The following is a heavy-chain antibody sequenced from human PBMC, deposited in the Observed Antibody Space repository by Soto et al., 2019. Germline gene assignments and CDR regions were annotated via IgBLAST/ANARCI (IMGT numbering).Heavy chain of an antibody. D-gene: IGHD6-19*01. Sequence: ASVKVSCKASGGTFSSYAISWVQQAPGQGLEWMGGIIPIFGTANYAQKFQGRVTITADESTSTAYMELSSLRSEDTAVYYCARAPHRYSSGWYFVYWGQGTLVTVSS. CDR1: GGTFSSYA. J-gene: IGHJ4*02. CDR2: IIPIFGTA. V-gene: IGHV1-69*13. CDR3: ARAPHRYSSGWYFVY.